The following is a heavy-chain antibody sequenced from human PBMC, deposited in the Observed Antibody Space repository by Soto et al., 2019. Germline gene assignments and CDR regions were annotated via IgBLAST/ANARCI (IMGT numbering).Heavy chain of an antibody. D-gene: IGHD1-26*01. CDR2: VGGGDDT. CDR1: GFTFSSYW. J-gene: IGHJ3*02. CDR3: AKDGVSYNSVWDAFDI. Sequence: GGSLRLSCAASGFTFSSYWMSWVRQAPGEGLEWVSSVGGGDDTYYADSVEGRFTISRDNSKNTLYLQLSSLSTGDTAVYYCAKDGVSYNSVWDAFDIWGQGTLVTVSS. V-gene: IGHV3-23*01.